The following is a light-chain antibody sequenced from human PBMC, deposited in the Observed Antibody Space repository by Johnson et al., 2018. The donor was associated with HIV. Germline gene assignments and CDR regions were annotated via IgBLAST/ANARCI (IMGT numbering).Light chain of an antibody. Sequence: QSLLTQPPSVSAAPGQKVTISCSGSSSNIGNNYISWYQHLPRTAPKLLIYDNDKRPLGIPDRFSGSKSGTSATLGITGLQTGDEADYYCGTWDSSLSAGRVFGTGTKVTGL. CDR2: DND. V-gene: IGLV1-51*01. CDR1: SSNIGNNY. CDR3: GTWDSSLSAGRV. J-gene: IGLJ1*01.